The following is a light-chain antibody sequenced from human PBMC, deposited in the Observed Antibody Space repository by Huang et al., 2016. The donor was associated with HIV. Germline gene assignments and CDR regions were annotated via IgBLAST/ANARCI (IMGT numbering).Light chain of an antibody. J-gene: IGKJ2*01. CDR3: QQLNNYPRT. CDR2: AAS. Sequence: IQLTQSPSSLSASVGDRVTITCRASQGISSYLAWYQQKPGKAPKLLIYAASTLQIGVPSRFSGSGSGTDFTLTISSLQREDFATYYCQQLNNYPRTFGQGTKLEI. V-gene: IGKV1-9*01. CDR1: QGISSY.